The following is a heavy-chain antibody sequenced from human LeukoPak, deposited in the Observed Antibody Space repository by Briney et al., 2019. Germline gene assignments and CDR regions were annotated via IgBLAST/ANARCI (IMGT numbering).Heavy chain of an antibody. V-gene: IGHV3-9*01. CDR2: ISWNSGSI. J-gene: IGHJ6*03. CDR3: AKDTDYFLMDV. CDR1: GFTFDDYA. Sequence: PGRSLRLSCAASGFTFDDYAMHWVRQAPGKGLEWVSGISWNSGSIGYADSVKGRFTISRDNAKSSLYLQMNSLRAEDTALYYCAKDTDYFLMDVWGKGTTVTVSS.